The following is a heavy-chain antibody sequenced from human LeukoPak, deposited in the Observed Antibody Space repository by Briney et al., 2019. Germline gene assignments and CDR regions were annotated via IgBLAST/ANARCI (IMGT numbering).Heavy chain of an antibody. Sequence: QSGGSLRLSCAVSGFVSRSYGMSWVRQAPGKGLECVSAISVIGDSTYYADSVKGRFAISRDTSKNTLYLRVNSLRTADTAVYYCAKNRGVLRNFDCYDYWGQGTMVTVSS. D-gene: IGHD3-9*01. V-gene: IGHV3-23*01. CDR2: ISVIGDST. J-gene: IGHJ4*02. CDR1: GFVSRSYG. CDR3: AKNRGVLRNFDCYDY.